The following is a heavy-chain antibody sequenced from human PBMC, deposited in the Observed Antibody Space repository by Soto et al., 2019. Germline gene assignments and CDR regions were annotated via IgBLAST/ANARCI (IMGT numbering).Heavy chain of an antibody. J-gene: IGHJ4*02. D-gene: IGHD3-22*01. Sequence: GGSLRLSCAASGFTFSSYAMHWVRQAPGKGLEWVAVISYDGSNKYYADSVKGRFTISRDNSKNTLYLQMNSLRAEDTAVYYCARDPAGITMIVVPLYYFDYWGQGTLVTVSS. V-gene: IGHV3-30-3*01. CDR3: ARDPAGITMIVVPLYYFDY. CDR2: ISYDGSNK. CDR1: GFTFSSYA.